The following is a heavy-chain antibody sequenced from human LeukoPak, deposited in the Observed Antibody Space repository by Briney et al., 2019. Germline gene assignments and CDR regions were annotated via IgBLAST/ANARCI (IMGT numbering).Heavy chain of an antibody. CDR2: ITNDGSRQ. J-gene: IGHJ4*02. D-gene: IGHD1-1*01. CDR3: AKGRRTGFVDY. CDR1: GGFISSYY. V-gene: IGHV3-30*18. Sequence: LSLTCTVSGGFISSYYWSWVRLAPGKGLEWLAVITNDGSRQFYADSVKGRFTVSRDNSKSLLFLQMESLRHDDTGIYYCAKGRRTGFVDYWGQGALVTVSS.